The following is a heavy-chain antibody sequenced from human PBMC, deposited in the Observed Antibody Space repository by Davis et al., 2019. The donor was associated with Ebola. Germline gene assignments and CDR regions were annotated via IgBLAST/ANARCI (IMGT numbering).Heavy chain of an antibody. V-gene: IGHV3-74*01. CDR2: VDSGGSTT. D-gene: IGHD6-13*01. J-gene: IGHJ4*02. CDR1: GFTFTDYW. Sequence: GESLKISCAASGFTFTDYWMHWVRQAPGKGLEWVSFVDSGGSTTRHADSVRGRFTISRDNAKNTLYLQMNSLRVEDTAVYYCARGGYDWGQGTLVTVSS. CDR3: ARGGYD.